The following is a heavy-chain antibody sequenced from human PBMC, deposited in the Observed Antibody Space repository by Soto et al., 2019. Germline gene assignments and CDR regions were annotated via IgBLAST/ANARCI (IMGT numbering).Heavy chain of an antibody. D-gene: IGHD2-8*02. CDR3: ARGPRGVYGNDY. CDR1: GFTFSSVW. V-gene: IGHV3-74*01. Sequence: EVQLVESGGGLVQPGGSLRLSCVASGFTFSSVWMHWVRQGAGKGLVWVSRINMDGIVTNYADSVKGRFTISRDNAKNTVYLQRNSMRCDDTAVYYCARGPRGVYGNDYRGQGALVTVSS. CDR2: INMDGIVT. J-gene: IGHJ4*02.